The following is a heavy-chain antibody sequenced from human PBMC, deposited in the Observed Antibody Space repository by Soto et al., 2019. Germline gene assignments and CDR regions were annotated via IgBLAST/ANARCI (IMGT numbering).Heavy chain of an antibody. CDR1: GFTFSSYG. CDR3: AKSRAAAGIMDV. D-gene: IGHD6-13*01. Sequence: QVQLVESGGGVVQPGRSLRLSCAASGFTFSSYGMHWVRQAPGKGLEWVAVISYDGSNKYYADSVKGRFTISRDNSKNTLYLQMNSLRAEDTAVYYCAKSRAAAGIMDVWGQGTTVTVSS. CDR2: ISYDGSNK. V-gene: IGHV3-30*18. J-gene: IGHJ6*02.